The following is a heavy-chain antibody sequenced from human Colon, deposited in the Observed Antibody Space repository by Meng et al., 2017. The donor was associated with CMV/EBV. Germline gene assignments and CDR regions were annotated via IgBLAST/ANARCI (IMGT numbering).Heavy chain of an antibody. J-gene: IGHJ3*02. CDR1: GYTFISYD. D-gene: IGHD6-13*01. CDR2: MNPNSANT. CDR3: ARLSAAADYAFDI. Sequence: ASVKVSCKASGYTFISYDINWVRRATGQGLEWMGWMNPNSANTGYAQKFQGRVTLTRNTSISTAYMEPSSLRSEDTAVYYCARLSAAADYAFDIWGQGTMVTVSS. V-gene: IGHV1-8*01.